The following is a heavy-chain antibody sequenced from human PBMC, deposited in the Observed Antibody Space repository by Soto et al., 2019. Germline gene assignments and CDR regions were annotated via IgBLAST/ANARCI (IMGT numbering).Heavy chain of an antibody. D-gene: IGHD5-18*01. CDR2: ISYDGSNK. CDR1: GFTFSSYA. V-gene: IGHV3-30-3*01. Sequence: GGALSLSCAASGFTFSSYAMHWVRQAPGKGLEWVAVISYDGSNKYYADSVKGRFTISRDNSKNTLYLQMNSLRAEDTAVYYCASPRGGYSYGSGNWFDPWGQGTLVTVS. J-gene: IGHJ5*02. CDR3: ASPRGGYSYGSGNWFDP.